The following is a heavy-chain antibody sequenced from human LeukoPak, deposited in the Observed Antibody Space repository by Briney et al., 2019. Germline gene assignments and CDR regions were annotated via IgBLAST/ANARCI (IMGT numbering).Heavy chain of an antibody. CDR2: IRYDGSNK. J-gene: IGHJ4*02. V-gene: IGHV3-30*02. CDR1: GFTFSSYG. D-gene: IGHD3-3*01. CDR3: AKTGRVLRFLEWLDY. Sequence: PGGSLRLSCAASGFTFSSYGMHWVRQAPGKGLEWVAFIRYDGSNKYYADSVKGRFTISRDNSKNTLYLQMNSLRAEDTAVYYCAKTGRVLRFLEWLDYWGQGTLVTDSS.